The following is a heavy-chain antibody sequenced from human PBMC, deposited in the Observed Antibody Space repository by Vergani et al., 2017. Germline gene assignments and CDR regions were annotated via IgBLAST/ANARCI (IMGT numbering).Heavy chain of an antibody. J-gene: IGHJ5*01. D-gene: IGHD3-9*01. CDR1: GFTFSSFA. Sequence: QVQLVESGGGVVQPGRSLRLSCTASGFTFSSFAMHWVRQAPGKGLEWVAVISYDGSNKYYADSVKGRFTISRDNSKNTLYLQMNRLRAEDTGVYYCARARCIETCYMSNWLDSWGQGTLVTVSS. CDR2: ISYDGSNK. V-gene: IGHV3-30*03. CDR3: ARARCIETCYMSNWLDS.